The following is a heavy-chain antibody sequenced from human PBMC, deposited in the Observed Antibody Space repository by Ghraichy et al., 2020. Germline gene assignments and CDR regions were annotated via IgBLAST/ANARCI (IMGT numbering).Heavy chain of an antibody. V-gene: IGHV3-48*02. CDR1: GFTFSSYS. CDR2: ISSSSSTI. J-gene: IGHJ4*02. CDR3: ARVRTSGSYYFDY. Sequence: GESLNISCAASGFTFSSYSMNWVRQAPGKGLEWVSYISSSSSTIYYADSVKGRFTISRDNAKNSLYLQMNSLRDEDTAVYYCARVRTSGSYYFDYWGQGTLVTVSS. D-gene: IGHD1-26*01.